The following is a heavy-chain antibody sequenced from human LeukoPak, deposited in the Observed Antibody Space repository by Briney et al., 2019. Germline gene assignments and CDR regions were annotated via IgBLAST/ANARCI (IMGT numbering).Heavy chain of an antibody. CDR1: AGSFSGYY. CDR3: AKRAATDSNGAFDI. CDR2: INHSGST. J-gene: IGHJ3*02. V-gene: IGHV4-34*01. Sequence: PSETLSLTCAVYAGSFSGYYWSWIRQPPGKGLEWIGEINHSGSTNYNPSLKSRVTISVDKSKNQFSLNLSSVTAADTAVYFCAKRAATDSNGAFDIWGQGTMVTVSS. D-gene: IGHD2-15*01.